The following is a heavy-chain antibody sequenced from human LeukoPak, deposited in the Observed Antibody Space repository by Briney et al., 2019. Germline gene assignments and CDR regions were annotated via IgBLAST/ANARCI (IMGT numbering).Heavy chain of an antibody. V-gene: IGHV3-15*01. CDR3: TTYRYFYGSTGYSYFDY. CDR1: GLTFGNAW. D-gene: IGHD3-22*01. CDR2: ITSKTSGEAT. J-gene: IGHJ4*02. Sequence: GGSRRLSCAASGLTFGNAWMSWVRQAPGKGLEWGARITSKTSGEATDYAAPVRGRFTNSRDDSKATLYLQMDSLETEDTAIYYCTTYRYFYGSTGYSYFDYWGQGILVTVSS.